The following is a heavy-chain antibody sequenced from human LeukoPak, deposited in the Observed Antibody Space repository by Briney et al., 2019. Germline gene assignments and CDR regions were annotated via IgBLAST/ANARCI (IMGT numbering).Heavy chain of an antibody. CDR3: ARVRYYDSSGYYYVRAFDI. D-gene: IGHD3-22*01. V-gene: IGHV3-7*01. CDR1: GFTFSSYW. CDR2: IKQDGSEK. Sequence: TGGSLRLSCAASGFTFSSYWMSWVRQAPGKGLEWVANIKQDGSEKYYVDSVKGRFTISRDNAKNSLYLQMNSLRAEDTAVYYCARVRYYDSSGYYYVRAFDIWGQGTMVTVSS. J-gene: IGHJ3*02.